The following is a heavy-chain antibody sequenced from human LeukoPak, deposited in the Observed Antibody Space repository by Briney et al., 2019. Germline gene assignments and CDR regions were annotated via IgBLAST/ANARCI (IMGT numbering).Heavy chain of an antibody. D-gene: IGHD3-9*01. J-gene: IGHJ4*02. CDR3: AKDAYDIPAFFDY. CDR1: GFTFRSYG. V-gene: IGHV3-30*18. CDR2: ISYDGSNK. Sequence: RSLRLSCAASGFTFRSYGMHWVRQAPGKGLEGGTVISYDGSNKYYADSVKGRFTISRDNSKNTLYLQMNSLRAEDTAVYYCAKDAYDIPAFFDYWGQGTLVTVSS.